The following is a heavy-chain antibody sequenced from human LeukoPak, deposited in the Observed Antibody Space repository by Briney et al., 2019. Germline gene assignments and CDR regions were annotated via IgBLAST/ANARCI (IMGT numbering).Heavy chain of an antibody. D-gene: IGHD1-26*01. V-gene: IGHV3-21*01. CDR1: GFTFSSYS. Sequence: GGSLRLSCAASGFTFSSYSMNWVRQAPGKGLEWVSSISSSSSYIYYADSVKGRFTISRDNAKNSLYLQMNSLRAEDTAVYYCATLWQELYYFDYWGQGTLVTVSS. CDR3: ATLWQELYYFDY. J-gene: IGHJ4*02. CDR2: ISSSSSYI.